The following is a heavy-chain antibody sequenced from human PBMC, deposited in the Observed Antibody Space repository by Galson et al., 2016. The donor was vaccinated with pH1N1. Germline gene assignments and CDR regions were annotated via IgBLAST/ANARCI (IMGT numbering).Heavy chain of an antibody. CDR3: ARAIGSRSAY. D-gene: IGHD3-16*02. V-gene: IGHV3-7*01. CDR1: GFTFSNYW. Sequence: GSLRLSCAASGFTFSNYWMHWVRQVPGKGLEWVANIKEDGSETYYVDSVRGRFTISRDNAKNSLYLQMNSLRDEDTALYYCARAIGSRSAYWGRGTLVTVSS. CDR2: IKEDGSET. J-gene: IGHJ4*02.